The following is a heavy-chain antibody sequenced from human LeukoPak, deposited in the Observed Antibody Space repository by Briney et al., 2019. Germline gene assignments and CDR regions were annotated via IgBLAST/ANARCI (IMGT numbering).Heavy chain of an antibody. Sequence: GGSLRLSCAASGFTFNDYYMSWIRQAPGKGLEWVSYISSSGSTIYYADSVKGRFTISRDNAKNSLYLQMNSLRAEDTAVYYCARDYYDYVWGSFSPVGYWGQGTLVTVSS. D-gene: IGHD3-16*01. CDR1: GFTFNDYY. CDR3: ARDYYDYVWGSFSPVGY. V-gene: IGHV3-11*01. CDR2: ISSSGSTI. J-gene: IGHJ4*02.